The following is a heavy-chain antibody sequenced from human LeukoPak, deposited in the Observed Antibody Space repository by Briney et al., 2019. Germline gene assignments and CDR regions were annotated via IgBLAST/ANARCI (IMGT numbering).Heavy chain of an antibody. D-gene: IGHD6-19*01. Sequence: ASVKLSCKASGYTFTSYYMHWVRQAPGQGLEWMGIINPSGGSTSYAQKFQGRVTMTRDTSTSTVYMELSSLRSEDTAVYYCARDQGLGGWYEGGDYWGQGSLVTVSS. CDR1: GYTFTSYY. CDR3: ARDQGLGGWYEGGDY. V-gene: IGHV1-46*01. CDR2: INPSGGST. J-gene: IGHJ4*02.